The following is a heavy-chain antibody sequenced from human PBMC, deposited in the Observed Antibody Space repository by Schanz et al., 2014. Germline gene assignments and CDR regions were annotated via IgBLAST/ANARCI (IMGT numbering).Heavy chain of an antibody. Sequence: QVQLVESGGGLVKPGGSLRLSCAASGFTFSDYFMAWIRQPPGRGLEWVSYIGNGGVTIYYADSVKGRFTISRDNTKNSLFLQLNSLRADDTAVYYCARNRGSGGQNWYFDLWGRGTLVTVSS. CDR2: IGNGGVTI. D-gene: IGHD1-26*01. CDR3: ARNRGSGGQNWYFDL. V-gene: IGHV3-11*01. J-gene: IGHJ2*01. CDR1: GFTFSDYF.